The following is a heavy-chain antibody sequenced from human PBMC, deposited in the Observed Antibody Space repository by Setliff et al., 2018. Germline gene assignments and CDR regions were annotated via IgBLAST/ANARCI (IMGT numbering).Heavy chain of an antibody. Sequence: SVKVSCKASGYTFSSYAISWVRQASGQGLEWMGGIIPILGIANYAQNFQDRVTITRDTSATTAFVELSSLRSDDTAVYFCARGSRPLWGAWGQGTLVTVSS. V-gene: IGHV1-69*10. CDR1: GYTFSSYA. CDR2: IIPILGIA. J-gene: IGHJ5*02. CDR3: ARGSRPLWGA. D-gene: IGHD5-18*01.